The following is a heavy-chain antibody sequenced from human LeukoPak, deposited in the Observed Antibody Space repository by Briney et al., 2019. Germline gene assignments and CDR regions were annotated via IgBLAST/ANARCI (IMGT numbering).Heavy chain of an antibody. V-gene: IGHV3-74*01. CDR2: ISTDGGTT. Sequence: GGSLRLSCAASGFTFSSFWMHWVRQAPGKGLVWVSRISTDGGTTTYADSVRGRFTITRDNANNTLYLQMNSLRAEDTAVYYCAREIQRTVEMTTNRAFDIWGQGTMVTVSS. CDR1: GFTFSSFW. D-gene: IGHD5-24*01. J-gene: IGHJ3*02. CDR3: AREIQRTVEMTTNRAFDI.